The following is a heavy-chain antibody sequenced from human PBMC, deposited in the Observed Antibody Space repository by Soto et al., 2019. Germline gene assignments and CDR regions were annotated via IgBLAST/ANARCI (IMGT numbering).Heavy chain of an antibody. J-gene: IGHJ4*02. D-gene: IGHD3-3*01. Sequence: GASVKVSCKASGYTFTGYYMHWVRQAPGQGLEWMGWINPNSGGTNYAQKFQGRVTMTRDTXXSTAYMELSRLRSDDTAVYYCAXVXXXFGVVIQRALDYWGQGTLVTASS. CDR3: AXVXXXFGVVIQRALDY. CDR2: INPNSGGT. CDR1: GYTFTGYY. V-gene: IGHV1-2*02.